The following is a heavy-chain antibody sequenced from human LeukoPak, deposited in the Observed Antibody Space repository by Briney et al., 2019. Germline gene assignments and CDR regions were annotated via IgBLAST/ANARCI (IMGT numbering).Heavy chain of an antibody. Sequence: GGSLRLSCAASGFTFASYAMSWVRQAPGKGLEWVSAISGSGSNLYYADSVRGRFTVSRDNSKGTLYLQMNSLRAEDTAVYYCAKDDNYNFWSGSNWFDPWGQGTLVTVSS. CDR3: AKDDNYNFWSGSNWFDP. CDR1: GFTFASYA. D-gene: IGHD3-3*01. CDR2: ISGSGSNL. V-gene: IGHV3-23*01. J-gene: IGHJ5*02.